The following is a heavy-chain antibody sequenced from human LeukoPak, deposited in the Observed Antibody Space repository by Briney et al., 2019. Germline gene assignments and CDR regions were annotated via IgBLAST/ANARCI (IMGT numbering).Heavy chain of an antibody. Sequence: GGSLRLSCAASGFTFSSYGMHWVRQAPGKGLEWVAVISYDGSNKYYADSVKGRFTISRDNSKNTLYLQMNSLRAEDTAVYYCAKGNGDYYSIGYYYYYYMDVWGKGTTVTVPS. CDR2: ISYDGSNK. V-gene: IGHV3-30*18. CDR3: AKGNGDYYSIGYYYYYYMDV. D-gene: IGHD2-21*02. J-gene: IGHJ6*03. CDR1: GFTFSSYG.